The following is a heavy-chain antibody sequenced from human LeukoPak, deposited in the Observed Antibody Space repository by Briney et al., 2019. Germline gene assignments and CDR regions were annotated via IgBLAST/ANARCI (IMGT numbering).Heavy chain of an antibody. J-gene: IGHJ6*03. Sequence: GGSLRLSCAASGFTFSSYGMHWVRQAPGKGLEWVAFIRYDGSNKYYADSVKGRFTISRDNSKNTLCLQMNSLRAEDTAVYYCAKDWAIAGSYYCMDVWGKGTTVTISS. CDR1: GFTFSSYG. CDR3: AKDWAIAGSYYCMDV. D-gene: IGHD2-2*01. V-gene: IGHV3-30*02. CDR2: IRYDGSNK.